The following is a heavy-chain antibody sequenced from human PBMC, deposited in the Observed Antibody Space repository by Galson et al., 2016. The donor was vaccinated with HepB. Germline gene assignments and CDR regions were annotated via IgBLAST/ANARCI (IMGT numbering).Heavy chain of an antibody. CDR2: ISSRGTTI. Sequence: SLRLSCAASGFTLTTYSVNWVRQAPGKGLEWLSYISSRGTTIYYADSVRGRFTISRDNAKNSLYLQMNSLRAEDSAVYYCACRENDITGDYIDYWGQGTLVTVS. CDR3: ACRENDITGDYIDY. J-gene: IGHJ4*02. D-gene: IGHD1-14*01. CDR1: GFTLTTYS. V-gene: IGHV3-48*01.